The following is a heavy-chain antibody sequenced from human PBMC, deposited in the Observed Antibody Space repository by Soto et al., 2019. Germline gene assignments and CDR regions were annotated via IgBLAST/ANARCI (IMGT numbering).Heavy chain of an antibody. V-gene: IGHV4-34*01. CDR1: GGSFSDYY. J-gene: IGHJ5*02. Sequence: PSETLSLTCAVYGGSFSDYYWNWIRQPPGKGLEWIGEINHSGSTTYNPSLKSRVTISVDTSKNQFSLKLNSVTAADTAVYYCARDPRTSVTGAGGWFDPWGQGTLVTVSS. D-gene: IGHD1-26*01. CDR3: ARDPRTSVTGAGGWFDP. CDR2: INHSGST.